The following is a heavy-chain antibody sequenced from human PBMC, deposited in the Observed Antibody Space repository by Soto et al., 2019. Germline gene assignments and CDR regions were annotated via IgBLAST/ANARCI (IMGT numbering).Heavy chain of an antibody. CDR2: IFHTGIT. Sequence: SETLSLTCFISGGPFSNDYWTWIRQSPGKGLEWIGYIFHTGITDYNPSVKSRVTISIDKSRNLFSLNLTSVTAADTAVYYCARDRYFYDSRGYYRTLDSWGQGTLVTVSS. CDR1: GGPFSNDY. V-gene: IGHV4-59*01. J-gene: IGHJ5*01. D-gene: IGHD3-22*01. CDR3: ARDRYFYDSRGYYRTLDS.